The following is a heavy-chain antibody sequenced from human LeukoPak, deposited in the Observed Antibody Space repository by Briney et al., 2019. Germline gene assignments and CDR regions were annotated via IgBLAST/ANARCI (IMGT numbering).Heavy chain of an antibody. J-gene: IGHJ4*02. CDR2: IIPIFGTA. Sequence: SVKVSCKASGGTFSSYAISWVRQAPGQGLEWMGGIIPIFGTANYAQKFQGRVTMTRDTSISTAYMELSRLRSDDTAVYYCARDSYYYDSSGYYDFDYWGQGTLVTVSS. CDR1: GGTFSSYA. D-gene: IGHD3-22*01. CDR3: ARDSYYYDSSGYYDFDY. V-gene: IGHV1-69*05.